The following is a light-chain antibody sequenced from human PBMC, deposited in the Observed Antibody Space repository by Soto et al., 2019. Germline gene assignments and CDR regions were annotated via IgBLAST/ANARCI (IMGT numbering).Light chain of an antibody. CDR2: EVS. CDR1: SSDVGAYDY. CDR3: TSYTSRSTLI. Sequence: QSALTQPASVSGSPGQAITISCTGTSSDVGAYDYVSWYQQHPGKAPKLMICEVSNRPSGVSNRFSGSKSGNTASLTISGRQAEDEADYYCTSYTSRSTLIFGGGTK. J-gene: IGLJ2*01. V-gene: IGLV2-14*01.